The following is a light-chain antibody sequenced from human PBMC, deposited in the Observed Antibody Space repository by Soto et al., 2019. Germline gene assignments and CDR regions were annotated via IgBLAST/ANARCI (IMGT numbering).Light chain of an antibody. J-gene: IGKJ1*01. CDR2: GAS. CDR3: QQYGSSPWT. Sequence: EVVLTQSPGTLSLSPGERATLSCRASQSISSGYLAWYQQKPGQAPRLLIYGASSRATGIPDRFSGSGSGTDFTLTISRLEPEDIAVFYCQQYGSSPWTVGQGTKVDIK. V-gene: IGKV3-20*01. CDR1: QSISSGY.